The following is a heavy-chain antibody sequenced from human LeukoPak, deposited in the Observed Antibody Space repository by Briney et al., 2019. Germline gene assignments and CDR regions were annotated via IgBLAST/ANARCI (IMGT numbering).Heavy chain of an antibody. V-gene: IGHV5-51*03. CDR3: GRNYDLTEPDAFDL. D-gene: IGHD3-22*01. CDR1: GFRFTRFW. J-gene: IGHJ3*01. Sequence: KPGESLKISCEGSGFRFTRFWIGWVHQMPGKGLELMGVIYPDDSDTRYSPSFQGQVTISADKSISTAYLQWGSLKASDTAIYYCGRNYDLTEPDAFDLWGQGTVVTVSS. CDR2: IYPDDSDT.